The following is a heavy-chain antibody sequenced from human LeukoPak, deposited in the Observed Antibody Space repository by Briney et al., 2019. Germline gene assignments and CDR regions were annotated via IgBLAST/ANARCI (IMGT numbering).Heavy chain of an antibody. D-gene: IGHD3-10*01. CDR2: IYYSGST. CDR1: GGSISSSSYY. V-gene: IGHV4-39*01. Sequence: SESLSLTCTVSGGSISSSSYYWGWIRQPPGKGLEWIGSIYYSGSTYYNPSLKSRVTISVDTSKNQFSLKLSSVTAADTAVYYCARHSGDLFDYWGQGTLVTVSS. J-gene: IGHJ4*02. CDR3: ARHSGDLFDY.